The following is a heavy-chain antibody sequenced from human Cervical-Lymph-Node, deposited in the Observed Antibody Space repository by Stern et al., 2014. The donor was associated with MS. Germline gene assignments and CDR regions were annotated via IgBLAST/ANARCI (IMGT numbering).Heavy chain of an antibody. D-gene: IGHD3-16*02. Sequence: VQLVESGSELKKPGAAVKVSCKTSGYTFTTYAINLVRQAPGQGLEWMGWINTHTGNPTYAQDFTGRFVFSLDTSISTAYLEISSLRAEDTAVYYCAKEGDYVWGNYRAMWGQGTLVTVSS. CDR1: GYTFTTYA. CDR2: INTHTGNP. V-gene: IGHV7-4-1*02. CDR3: AKEGDYVWGNYRAM. J-gene: IGHJ4*02.